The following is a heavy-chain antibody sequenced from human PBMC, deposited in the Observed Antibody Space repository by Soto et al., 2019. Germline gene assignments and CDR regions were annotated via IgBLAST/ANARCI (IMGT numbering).Heavy chain of an antibody. D-gene: IGHD1-26*01. CDR2: ISYDGSNK. V-gene: IGHV3-30-3*01. CDR3: AREKWELLRGPGGFRFDY. CDR1: GFTFSSYA. J-gene: IGHJ4*02. Sequence: RGSLRLSCAASGFTFSSYAMHWVRQAPGKGLEWVAVISYDGSNKYYADSVKGRFTISRDNSKNTLYLQMNSLRAEDTAVHYCAREKWELLRGPGGFRFDYWGQGTLVTVSS.